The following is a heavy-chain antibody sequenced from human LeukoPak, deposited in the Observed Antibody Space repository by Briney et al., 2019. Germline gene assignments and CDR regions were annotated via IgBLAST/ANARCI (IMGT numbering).Heavy chain of an antibody. CDR2: IYSGGST. J-gene: IGHJ4*02. CDR1: VVTASSNY. CDR3: ARGSLFGYDSSGYRFY. Sequence: GGSLRLSCAPSVVTASSNYMSWVCQAPGKGLEWVSVIYSGGSTYYADYVKGRFTIFRDNSKNTMYLQMNSLRAEDTDVYYCARGSLFGYDSSGYRFYWGQGTLVTVSS. V-gene: IGHV3-53*01. D-gene: IGHD3-22*01.